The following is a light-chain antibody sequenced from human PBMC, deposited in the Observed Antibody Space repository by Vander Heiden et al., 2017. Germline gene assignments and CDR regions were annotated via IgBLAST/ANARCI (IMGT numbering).Light chain of an antibody. Sequence: DIVMTQSPDSLAVSLGERATINCKSSQSVLYSSNNKNYLAWYQQKPGQPPKLLIYWASTRESGVPDRFSGSGSGTDFTLTISSLQAEDVAVYYCQQDDSTPHTFGQGTKLELK. V-gene: IGKV4-1*01. CDR1: QSVLYSSNNKNY. J-gene: IGKJ2*01. CDR3: QQDDSTPHT. CDR2: WAS.